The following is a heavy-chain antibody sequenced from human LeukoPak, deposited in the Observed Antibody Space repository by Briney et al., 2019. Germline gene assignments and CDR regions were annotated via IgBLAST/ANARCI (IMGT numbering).Heavy chain of an antibody. CDR1: GFTLSSYS. CDR2: ISSSSSYI. J-gene: IGHJ4*02. Sequence: GGSLRLSCAASGFTLSSYSMNWVRQAPGKGLEWVSSISSSSSYIYYADSVKGRFTISRDNAKNSLYLQMNSLRPEDTAVYYCAREARGNYQADYWGQGTLVTVSS. V-gene: IGHV3-21*01. D-gene: IGHD1-26*01. CDR3: AREARGNYQADY.